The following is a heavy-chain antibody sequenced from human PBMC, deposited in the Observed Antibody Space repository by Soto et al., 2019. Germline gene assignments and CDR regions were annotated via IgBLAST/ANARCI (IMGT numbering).Heavy chain of an antibody. Sequence: QVQLVQSGAEVKKPGSSVKVSCKASGGTFSSYTISWVRQAPGQGLEWMGRIIPILGIANYAQKFQGRVTRTXXKSTSTAYMELSSLRSEDTAVYYCATVEFGYSIDYWGQGTLVTVSS. J-gene: IGHJ4*02. CDR2: IIPILGIA. CDR1: GGTFSSYT. CDR3: ATVEFGYSIDY. D-gene: IGHD3-22*01. V-gene: IGHV1-69*02.